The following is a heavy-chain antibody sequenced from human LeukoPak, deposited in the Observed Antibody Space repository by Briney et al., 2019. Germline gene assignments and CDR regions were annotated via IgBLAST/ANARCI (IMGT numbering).Heavy chain of an antibody. CDR3: ASQYDSSGYYYFDY. Sequence: KASETLSLTCTVSGGSISSSSTYWGWIRQPPGKGLEWIGSIYYSGSTYYSASLKSRVTISVDTSKNQFSLKLSSVTAADTAVYYCASQYDSSGYYYFDYWGQGTLVTVSS. CDR2: IYYSGST. V-gene: IGHV4-39*01. D-gene: IGHD3-22*01. J-gene: IGHJ4*02. CDR1: GGSISSSSTY.